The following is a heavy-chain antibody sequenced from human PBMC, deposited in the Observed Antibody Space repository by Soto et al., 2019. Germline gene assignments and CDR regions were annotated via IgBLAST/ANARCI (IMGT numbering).Heavy chain of an antibody. D-gene: IGHD2-21*01. Sequence: SETLSLTCTVSGGSFSDYFWPWIRQPPGKGLEWIGYIYHSGSTKYNPSLKSRVTITIDTTKNQFSLKLRSVTAADTAVYYCATLPPRIVVALLPIPTWGQGILVT. V-gene: IGHV4-59*01. CDR1: GGSFSDYF. CDR3: ATLPPRIVVALLPIPT. J-gene: IGHJ5*02. CDR2: IYHSGST.